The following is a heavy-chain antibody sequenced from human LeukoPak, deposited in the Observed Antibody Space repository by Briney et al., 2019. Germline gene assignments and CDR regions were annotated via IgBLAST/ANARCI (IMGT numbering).Heavy chain of an antibody. D-gene: IGHD5-12*01. CDR1: GFNFSGYS. J-gene: IGHJ4*01. CDR3: ARDHRYALDN. CDR2: IGISSGNT. Sequence: GGSLRLSCAASGFNFSGYSMNWVRQAPGKGLEWISYIGISSGNTKYADSVKGRFTISRDKARNPLYLQMNTLRAEDTAAYYCARDHRYALDNWGHGTLVTVSS. V-gene: IGHV3-48*01.